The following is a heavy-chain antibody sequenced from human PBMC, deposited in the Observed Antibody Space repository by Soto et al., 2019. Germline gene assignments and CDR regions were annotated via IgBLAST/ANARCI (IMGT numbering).Heavy chain of an antibody. D-gene: IGHD3-10*01. V-gene: IGHV4-39*01. CDR3: ARHNGEVQGWFDY. J-gene: IGHJ4*02. CDR2: IYYSGST. CDR1: GGSTSSSSYY. Sequence: SETLSLTCTVSGGSTSSSSYYWGWIRQPPGKGLEWIGSIYYSGSTYYNPSLKSRVTMSVDTSKNQFSLKLSSVTAADTAVYYCARHNGEVQGWFDYWGQGTLVTVS.